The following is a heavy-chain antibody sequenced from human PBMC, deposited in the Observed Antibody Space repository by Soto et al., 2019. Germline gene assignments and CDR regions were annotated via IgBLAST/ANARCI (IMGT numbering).Heavy chain of an antibody. J-gene: IGHJ6*02. CDR2: INPSGDRT. V-gene: IGHV1-46*01. Sequence: QVQLVQSGAEVKKPGASVRVSCKSSGYTFTRYYMLWVRQAPGQDLEWMGMINPSGDRTDYAPKFQGRVTMTRDTSTSTAYLELSSLRYEDTAVYYCTTWWEAVRYQYYVMDVWGQGTAVTVSS. CDR3: TTWWEAVRYQYYVMDV. CDR1: GYTFTRYY. D-gene: IGHD3-3*01.